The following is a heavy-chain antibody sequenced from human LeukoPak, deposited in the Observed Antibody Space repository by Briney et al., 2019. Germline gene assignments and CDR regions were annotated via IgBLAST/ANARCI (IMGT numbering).Heavy chain of an antibody. V-gene: IGHV3-74*01. CDR2: VHGDGNNI. CDR1: GFPFSSYA. CDR3: ARARVGGSTDY. J-gene: IGHJ4*02. D-gene: IGHD1-26*01. Sequence: GGSLRLSCAASGFPFSSYAMYWVRQAPGKGLVWVSRVHGDGNNIGYADSVKGRFTIFRDNAKNTLYLQMNRLRPDDTAVYYWARARVGGSTDYWGQGTLVTVSS.